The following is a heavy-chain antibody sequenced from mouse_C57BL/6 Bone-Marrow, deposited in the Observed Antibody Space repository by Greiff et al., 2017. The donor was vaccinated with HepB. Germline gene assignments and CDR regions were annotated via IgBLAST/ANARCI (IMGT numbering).Heavy chain of an antibody. Sequence: VQLQQSDAELVKPGASVKISCKVSGYTFTDHTIHWMKQRPEQGLEWIGYIYPRAGSTKYNEKFKGKATLTANKSSSTAYMQLNSLTSEDTAVYFCARGAVVAPYFDYWGQGTTLTVSS. CDR3: ARGAVVAPYFDY. J-gene: IGHJ2*01. CDR1: GYTFTDHT. V-gene: IGHV1-78*01. D-gene: IGHD1-1*01. CDR2: IYPRAGST.